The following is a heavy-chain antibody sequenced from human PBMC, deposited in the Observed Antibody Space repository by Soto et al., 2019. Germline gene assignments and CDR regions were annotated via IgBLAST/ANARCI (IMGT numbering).Heavy chain of an antibody. J-gene: IGHJ4*02. Sequence: ASMKGSWKASGYTFTSYAVHWVLQAPGQGLEWMGWINAGNGSTKYSQKFQGRVTITRDTSASTAYMELSSLRSEDTAVYYCARAGGVVAPVDYWGQGTLVTVSS. CDR1: GYTFTSYA. CDR2: INAGNGST. CDR3: ARAGGVVAPVDY. V-gene: IGHV1-3*01. D-gene: IGHD3-16*01.